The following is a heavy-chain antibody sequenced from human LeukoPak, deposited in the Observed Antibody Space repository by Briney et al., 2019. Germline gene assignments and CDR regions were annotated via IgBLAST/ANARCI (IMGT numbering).Heavy chain of an antibody. CDR2: ISASGEGT. CDR1: GFTFSSYA. CDR3: AKDDYYYHSNGYYLDYYYGMDV. V-gene: IGHV3-23*01. D-gene: IGHD3-22*01. Sequence: GGSLRLSCAASGFTFSSYAMSWVRQAPGKGLEWVSSISASGEGTYYADSVKGRFTISRDNSKTTLYLQMNSLRAEDTALYYCAKDDYYYHSNGYYLDYYYGMDVWGQGTTVTVS. J-gene: IGHJ6*02.